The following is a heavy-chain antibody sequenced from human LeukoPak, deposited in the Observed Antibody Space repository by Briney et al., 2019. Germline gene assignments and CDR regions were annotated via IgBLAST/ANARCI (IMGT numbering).Heavy chain of an antibody. Sequence: SQTLSLTCTVSGGSISSGSYYWSWIRQPAGKGLEWIGRIYTSGSTNYNPSLKSRVTISVDTSKNQFSLKLSSVAAADTAVYYCARLNYYDSSGYSKYYFDYWGQGTLVTVSS. CDR2: IYTSGST. CDR3: ARLNYYDSSGYSKYYFDY. CDR1: GGSISSGSYY. V-gene: IGHV4-61*02. J-gene: IGHJ4*02. D-gene: IGHD3-22*01.